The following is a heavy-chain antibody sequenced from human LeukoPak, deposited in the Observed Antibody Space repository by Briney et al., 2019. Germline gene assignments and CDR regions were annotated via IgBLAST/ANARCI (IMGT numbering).Heavy chain of an antibody. CDR3: AKELIIQPTGTVAFDI. V-gene: IGHV3-23*01. CDR2: VSGSGGDT. Sequence: GGSLRLSCAASGFTFTTNAMSWVRQAPGKGLEWVSAVSGSGGDTYYAGSVKGRFTVSRDNSKNTLYLQMNSLRAEDTAVYFCAKELIIQPTGTVAFDIWGQGTMVTVSS. CDR1: GFTFTTNA. J-gene: IGHJ3*02. D-gene: IGHD1-14*01.